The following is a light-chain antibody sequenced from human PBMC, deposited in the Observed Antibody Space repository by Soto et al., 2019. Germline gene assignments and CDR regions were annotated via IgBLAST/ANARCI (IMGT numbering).Light chain of an antibody. CDR2: DVS. Sequence: QSALTQPRSVSGSPGQSVTISCTGTSSDVGGYNYVSWYQQHPGKAPKLMIDDVSKRPSGVPDRFSGSKSGNTASLTISGIQAEDEADYYCCSYAGSYTVVFGGGTKLTVL. CDR3: CSYAGSYTVV. V-gene: IGLV2-11*01. J-gene: IGLJ2*01. CDR1: SSDVGGYNY.